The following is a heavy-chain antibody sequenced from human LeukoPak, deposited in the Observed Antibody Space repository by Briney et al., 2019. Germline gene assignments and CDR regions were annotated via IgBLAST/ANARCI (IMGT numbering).Heavy chain of an antibody. CDR1: GYTFTSYD. V-gene: IGHV1-8*02. J-gene: IGHJ6*03. Sequence: GASVKVSCKASGYTFTSYDINWVRQATGQGLEWMGWMNPNSGNSGYAQKFQGRLTMTRDTSISTAYMEVSSLRSEDTAVYYCARVLAYCSSTSCQKPYYYYMDVWGKGTTVTISS. D-gene: IGHD2-2*01. CDR3: ARVLAYCSSTSCQKPYYYYMDV. CDR2: MNPNSGNS.